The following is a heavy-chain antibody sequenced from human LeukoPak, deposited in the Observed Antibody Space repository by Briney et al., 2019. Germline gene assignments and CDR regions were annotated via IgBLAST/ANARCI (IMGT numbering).Heavy chain of an antibody. Sequence: PSETPSVTRTVSGGSIRTYYWSWIWQPPGKGLEWIGFIYYSGSTRYNPSLKSRVTISVDTSKNQFSLKLSSVTAADTAVYYWARAQSYVGYAEGDYWGEGPVDSVST. CDR3: ARAQSYVGYAEGDY. CDR1: GGSIRTYY. CDR2: IYYSGST. V-gene: IGHV4-59*01. D-gene: IGHD5-12*01. J-gene: IGHJ4*02.